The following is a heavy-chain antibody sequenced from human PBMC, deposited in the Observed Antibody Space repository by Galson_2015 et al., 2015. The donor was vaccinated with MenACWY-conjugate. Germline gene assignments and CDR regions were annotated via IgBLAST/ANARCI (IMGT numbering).Heavy chain of an antibody. CDR3: ARDNNWSFGS. CDR2: IKADGSFS. J-gene: IGHJ4*02. D-gene: IGHD1-1*01. V-gene: IGHV3-74*01. CDR1: GFTFNNYW. Sequence: SLRLSCAAPGFTFNNYWMHWVRQPPGKGLEWISYIKADGSFSNYADSVKGRFTISTDNAKNMVYLQMDGLGDEDTAVYFCARDNNWSFGSWGQGTLVTVSS.